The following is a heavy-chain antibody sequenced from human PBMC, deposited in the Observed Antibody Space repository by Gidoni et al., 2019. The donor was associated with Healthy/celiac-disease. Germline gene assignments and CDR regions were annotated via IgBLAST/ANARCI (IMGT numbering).Heavy chain of an antibody. CDR1: GGSFSGYY. CDR3: ARGFNYYGSGGLDY. CDR2: INHSGST. D-gene: IGHD3-10*01. V-gene: IGHV4-34*01. Sequence: QVQLQQWGAGLLKPSETLSLTCAVYGGSFSGYYWSWIRQPPGKGLEWIGEINHSGSTNYNPSLKSRVTISVDTSKNQFSLKLSSVTAADTAVYYCARGFNYYGSGGLDYWGQGTLVTVSS. J-gene: IGHJ4*02.